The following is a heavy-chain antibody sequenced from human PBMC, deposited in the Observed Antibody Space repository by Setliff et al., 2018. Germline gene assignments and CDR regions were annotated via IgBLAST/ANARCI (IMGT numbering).Heavy chain of an antibody. V-gene: IGHV3-7*01. J-gene: IGHJ3*01. CDR3: ARAANTFYRAFDAFDV. Sequence: GGSLRLSCAASGFTFSTYWMSWVRQAPGKGLEWVANIKPDGSEKYYVDSVKGRFTISRDNAGNSLYLQMSSLGAEDTAVYYCARAANTFYRAFDAFDVWGRGTRVTVSS. CDR2: IKPDGSEK. D-gene: IGHD3-16*01. CDR1: GFTFSTYW.